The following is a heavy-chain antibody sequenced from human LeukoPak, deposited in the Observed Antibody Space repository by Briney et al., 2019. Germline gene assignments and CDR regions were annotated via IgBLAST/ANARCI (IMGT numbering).Heavy chain of an antibody. Sequence: SETLSLTCTVSGGSISSSGYYWAWIRQPPGKGLEWIGSIYYSGSTYKEPSLKRRVTISVDTTKNLFSLKLTSVTAADTAVYYCSASGSDSDYWGQGTLVTVSS. V-gene: IGHV4-39*01. D-gene: IGHD3-10*01. CDR1: GGSISSSGYY. CDR2: IYYSGST. J-gene: IGHJ4*02. CDR3: SASGSDSDY.